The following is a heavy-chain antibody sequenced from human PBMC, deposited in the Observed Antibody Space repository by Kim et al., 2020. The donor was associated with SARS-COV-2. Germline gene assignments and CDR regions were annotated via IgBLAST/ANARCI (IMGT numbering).Heavy chain of an antibody. Sequence: GRFTISRDDSKNTAYLQMNSLKTEDTAVYYCTRHPPSSGWFLETLRYFDYWGQGTLVTVSS. CDR3: TRHPPSSGWFLETLRYFDY. J-gene: IGHJ4*02. D-gene: IGHD6-19*01. V-gene: IGHV3-73*01.